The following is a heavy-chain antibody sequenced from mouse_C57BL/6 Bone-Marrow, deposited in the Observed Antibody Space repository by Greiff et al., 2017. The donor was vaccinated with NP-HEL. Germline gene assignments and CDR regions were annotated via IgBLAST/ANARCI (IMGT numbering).Heavy chain of an antibody. Sequence: EVQVVESGGGLVKPGGSLKLSCAASGFTFSSYAMSWVRQTPEKRLEWVATISDGGSYTYYPDNVKGRFTISRDNAKNNLYLQMSHLKSEDTAMYYCARDPPAYDVNWYFDVWGTGTTVTVSS. V-gene: IGHV5-4*01. CDR2: ISDGGSYT. D-gene: IGHD2-12*01. CDR1: GFTFSSYA. CDR3: ARDPPAYDVNWYFDV. J-gene: IGHJ1*03.